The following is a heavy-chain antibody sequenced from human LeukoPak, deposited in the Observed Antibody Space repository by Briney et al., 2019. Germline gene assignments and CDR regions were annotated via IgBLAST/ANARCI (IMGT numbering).Heavy chain of an antibody. V-gene: IGHV3-30*07. J-gene: IGHJ4*02. Sequence: SVKGRFTKSRDNSKNTLYLQMNTLRDEDTAVYYCARERRGIAAADIDYWGQGTLVTVSS. CDR3: ARERRGIAAADIDY. D-gene: IGHD6-13*01.